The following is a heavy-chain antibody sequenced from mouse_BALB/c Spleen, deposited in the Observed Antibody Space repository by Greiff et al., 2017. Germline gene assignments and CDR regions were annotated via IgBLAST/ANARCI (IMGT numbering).Heavy chain of an antibody. CDR1: GFTFSSYG. D-gene: IGHD2-10*02. Sequence: EVQVVESGGDLVKPGGSLKLSCAASGFTFSSYGMSWVRQTPDKRLEWVATISSGGSYTSYPDSVKGRFTISRDNAKNTLYLQMSSLKSEDTAMYYCAGHWYGNERTWFAYWGQGTLVTVSA. J-gene: IGHJ3*01. CDR3: AGHWYGNERTWFAY. V-gene: IGHV5-6*01. CDR2: ISSGGSYT.